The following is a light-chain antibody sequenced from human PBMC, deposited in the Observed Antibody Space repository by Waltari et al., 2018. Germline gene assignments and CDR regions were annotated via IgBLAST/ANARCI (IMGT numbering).Light chain of an antibody. CDR1: QSVGTY. CDR3: QQRTDWPPLT. V-gene: IGKV3-11*01. J-gene: IGKJ4*01. Sequence: EIVLTQSPATLSLSPGERATLSCRASQSVGTYLAWYQQKPGQAPRLLISDASYRASGIPARFSGSGSGTDFTLTISSLEPEDFAIYYCQQRTDWPPLTFGGGTRVDI. CDR2: DAS.